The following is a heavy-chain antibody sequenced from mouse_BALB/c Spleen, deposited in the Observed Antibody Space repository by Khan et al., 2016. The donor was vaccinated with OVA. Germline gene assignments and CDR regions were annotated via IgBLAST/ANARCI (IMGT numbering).Heavy chain of an antibody. J-gene: IGHJ2*01. V-gene: IGHV1-76*01. Sequence: QVQLKESGAELVRPGASVKLSCKTSGYIFTTYWIHWVKQRSGQGLEWIARIYPGTDNTYYSENLKDKATLTADKSSSTAYMQLNSLKSEDSAVYFGAREETLYYFEYWGQGTTLTVSS. CDR2: IYPGTDNT. CDR3: AREETLYYFEY. CDR1: GYIFTTYW.